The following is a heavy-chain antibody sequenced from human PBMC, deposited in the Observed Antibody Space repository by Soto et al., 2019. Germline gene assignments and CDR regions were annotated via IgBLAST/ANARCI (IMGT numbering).Heavy chain of an antibody. Sequence: GGALRLSCAASGVTFSNYGMHWGRQPPGKGLDWVAVISYDGSSTYYADSVKGRFTISRENSKNTLYLQMNSLRVEDTAFYYCAKTSPEYQLVVSGMDVWGQGTTVTVSS. CDR2: ISYDGSST. V-gene: IGHV3-30*18. D-gene: IGHD2-2*01. CDR3: AKTSPEYQLVVSGMDV. CDR1: GVTFSNYG. J-gene: IGHJ6*02.